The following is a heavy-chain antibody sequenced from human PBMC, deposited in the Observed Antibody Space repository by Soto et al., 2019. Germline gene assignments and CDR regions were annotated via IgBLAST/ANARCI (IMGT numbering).Heavy chain of an antibody. CDR1: GFTFSIYG. J-gene: IGHJ4*02. Sequence: QVQLVESGGGVVQPGTSLRISCAASGFTFSIYGMHWVRQAPGKGLEWVATMSYDGSWKHYADSVKGRFTVSRDNSKNPLELQENRLKPEDTGVYHCGKKGPGTYDLPPDSWGQGTLVTVSS. V-gene: IGHV3-30*18. CDR2: MSYDGSWK. CDR3: GKKGPGTYDLPPDS. D-gene: IGHD3-22*01.